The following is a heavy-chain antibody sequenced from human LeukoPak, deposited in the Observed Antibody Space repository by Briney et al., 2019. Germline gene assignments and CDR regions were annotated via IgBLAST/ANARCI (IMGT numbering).Heavy chain of an antibody. Sequence: GESLKISCKGSGYNFTNYWIGWVRQMPGKGLEWMGIIYPSDSDTRYSPSFQGQVTTSADKSISTAYLQWSSLKASDTAMYYCARPQCSSITCYVDYWGQGTLVTVSS. J-gene: IGHJ4*02. CDR2: IYPSDSDT. CDR1: GYNFTNYW. CDR3: ARPQCSSITCYVDY. D-gene: IGHD2-2*01. V-gene: IGHV5-51*01.